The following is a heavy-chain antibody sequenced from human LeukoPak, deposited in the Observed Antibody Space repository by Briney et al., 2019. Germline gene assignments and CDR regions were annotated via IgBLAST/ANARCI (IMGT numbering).Heavy chain of an antibody. Sequence: GASVKVSCKASGYTFTSCDLNWVRQATGQGLEWMGWMNPNSGNTGYAQKFQGRVTMTRNTSISTAYMELSSLRSEDTAVYYCARELGYCSGGSCYGLGYWGQGTLVTVSS. J-gene: IGHJ4*02. D-gene: IGHD2-15*01. V-gene: IGHV1-8*01. CDR1: GYTFTSCD. CDR3: ARELGYCSGGSCYGLGY. CDR2: MNPNSGNT.